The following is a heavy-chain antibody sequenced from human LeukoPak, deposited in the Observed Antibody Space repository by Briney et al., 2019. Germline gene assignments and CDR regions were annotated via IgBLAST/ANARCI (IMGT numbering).Heavy chain of an antibody. Sequence: GGSLRLSCAASGFTFGDYAMSWVRQAPGKGLEWVSGINWIGGSSGYVVSVRGRFTISRDNAKNSLYLQMNSLRAEDTALYYCSREIDYSYGSGHLNWGQGTLVTVSS. V-gene: IGHV3-20*04. CDR1: GFTFGDYA. CDR3: SREIDYSYGSGHLN. D-gene: IGHD3-10*01. CDR2: INWIGGSS. J-gene: IGHJ4*02.